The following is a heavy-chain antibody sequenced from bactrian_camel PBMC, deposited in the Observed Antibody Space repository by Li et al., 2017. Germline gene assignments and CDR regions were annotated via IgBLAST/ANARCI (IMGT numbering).Heavy chain of an antibody. V-gene: IGHV3S31*01. CDR1: GYTFNTY. CDR3: AADRVYRIIPRTIERGLGCQNRRDEYNY. Sequence: DVQLVESGGGSALAGGSVRLSCAASGYTFNTYSWFRQAPGQEREGVAAIDTGDGSTYYLNSVEGRFTISHDNAKNTLYLQMNTLKPEDTAVYFCAADRVYRIIPRTIERGLGCQNRRDEYNYWGQGTQVTVS. CDR2: IDTGDGST. D-gene: IGHD1*01. J-gene: IGHJ4*01.